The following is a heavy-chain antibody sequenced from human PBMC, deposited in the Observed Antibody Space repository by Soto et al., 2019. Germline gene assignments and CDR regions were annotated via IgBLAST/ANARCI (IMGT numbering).Heavy chain of an antibody. D-gene: IGHD6-13*01. CDR3: ARGGGGIAAAGSPHKYYYYYGMDV. V-gene: IGHV4-34*01. CDR1: GGSFSVYD. Sequence: SETLSLTCAVYGGSFSVYDWSWIRQPPGKGLEWIGEINHSGSTNYNPSLKSRVTISVDTSKNQFSLKLSSVTAADTAVYYCARGGGGIAAAGSPHKYYYYYGMDVWGQGTTVTVSS. J-gene: IGHJ6*02. CDR2: INHSGST.